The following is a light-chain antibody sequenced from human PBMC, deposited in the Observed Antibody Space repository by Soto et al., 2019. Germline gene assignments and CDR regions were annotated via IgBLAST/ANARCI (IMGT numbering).Light chain of an antibody. V-gene: IGKV3-11*01. CDR3: QQRGNWPPT. CDR2: DAS. J-gene: IGKJ4*01. CDR1: QSVSSY. Sequence: EIVLTQSPATLSLSPGERATLSCRASQSVSSYLAWYQQKRGQAPRLLIYDASNRATGIPARFSGSGSGTDFTLTISSLETEHLAVYYGQQRGNWPPTFGGGTKVEIK.